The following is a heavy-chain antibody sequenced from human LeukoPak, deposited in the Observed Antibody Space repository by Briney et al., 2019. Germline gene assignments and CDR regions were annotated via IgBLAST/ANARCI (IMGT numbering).Heavy chain of an antibody. CDR2: TNWNGGRT. J-gene: IGHJ4*02. Sequence: PGGGLRLSCVASGFTLDDYGMGGVRHVPARGVEWVSRTNWNGGRTGYADSVKGRFTIYRDNAKNPLYLQMNSLRAEDTAFYYCARGTEVYYDSSSYYSYWGQGTLVTVSS. D-gene: IGHD3-22*01. V-gene: IGHV3-20*04. CDR3: ARGTEVYYDSSSYYSY. CDR1: GFTLDDYG.